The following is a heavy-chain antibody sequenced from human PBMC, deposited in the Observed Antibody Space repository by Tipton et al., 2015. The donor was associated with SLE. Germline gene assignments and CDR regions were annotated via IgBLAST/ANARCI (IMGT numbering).Heavy chain of an antibody. J-gene: IGHJ4*02. CDR1: GGSISSYY. CDR3: ALKREWFGELLHY. D-gene: IGHD3-10*01. Sequence: TLSLTCTVSGGSISSYYWSWIRQPPGKGLEWIGYIYYSGSTNYNPSLKSRVTISVDTSKNQFSLKLSSVTAADTAVYYCALKREWFGELLHYWGQGTLVTVSS. V-gene: IGHV4-59*01. CDR2: IYYSGST.